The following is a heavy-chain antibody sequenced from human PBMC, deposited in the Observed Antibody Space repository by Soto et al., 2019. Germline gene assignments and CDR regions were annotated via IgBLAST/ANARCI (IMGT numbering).Heavy chain of an antibody. J-gene: IGHJ4*02. Sequence: EVQLLESGGGLVQPGGSLRLSCAASGFTFSSYAMSWVRQAPGKGLEWVSAISGSGGSTYYADSVKGRFTISRDNSKNRLYVQVNSLRAEDTAVYYCAKVAVAGKGGDFDYWGQGTMVTVSS. D-gene: IGHD6-19*01. CDR3: AKVAVAGKGGDFDY. CDR1: GFTFSSYA. CDR2: ISGSGGST. V-gene: IGHV3-23*01.